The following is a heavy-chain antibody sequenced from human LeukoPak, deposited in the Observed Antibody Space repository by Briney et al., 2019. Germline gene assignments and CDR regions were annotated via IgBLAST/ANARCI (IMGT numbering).Heavy chain of an antibody. CDR3: ARETDTAMVPDY. V-gene: IGHV1-18*01. J-gene: IGHJ4*02. D-gene: IGHD5-18*01. CDR2: ISAYNGNT. CDR1: GYTFSSYG. Sequence: ASVKVSCKASGYTFSSYGISWVRQAPGQGLEWMGWISAYNGNTNYAQKLQGRVTMTTVTSTSTACMELRSLRSDDTAVYYCARETDTAMVPDYWGQGTLVTVSS.